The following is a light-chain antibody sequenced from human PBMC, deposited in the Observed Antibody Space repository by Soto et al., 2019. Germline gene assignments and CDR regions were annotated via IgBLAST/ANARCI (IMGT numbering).Light chain of an antibody. CDR2: WAS. V-gene: IGKV4-1*01. J-gene: IGKJ4*01. CDR1: QSVLYSSKNKNY. Sequence: DIVMTQSPDSLAVSLGERATINCKSSQSVLYSSKNKNYLAWYQQKPGQPPKLLIYWASTREPGVPDRFSGSASGTDFTLTISSLQAEDVAVYYCQQYSSTPLTFGGGTKVEIK. CDR3: QQYSSTPLT.